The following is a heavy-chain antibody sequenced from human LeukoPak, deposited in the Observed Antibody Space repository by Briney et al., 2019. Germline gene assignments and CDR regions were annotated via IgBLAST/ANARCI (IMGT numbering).Heavy chain of an antibody. CDR3: AKPPPLTVVISLYFDY. CDR1: GFTFSSYA. D-gene: IGHD4-23*01. CDR2: ISGSGGST. J-gene: IGHJ4*02. Sequence: GGSLRLSCAASGFTFSSYAMSWVRQAPGKGLEWVSAISGSGGSTYYADSVKGRFTISRDNSKNTLYPQMNSLRAEDTAVYYCAKPPPLTVVISLYFDYWGQGTLVTVSS. V-gene: IGHV3-23*01.